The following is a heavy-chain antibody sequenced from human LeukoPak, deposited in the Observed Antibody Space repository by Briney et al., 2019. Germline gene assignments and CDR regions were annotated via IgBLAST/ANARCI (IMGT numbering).Heavy chain of an antibody. V-gene: IGHV1-18*01. D-gene: IGHD3-10*01. CDR1: GYTFTSYG. J-gene: IGHJ4*02. Sequence: GASVKVSCKASGYTFTSYGISWVRQAPGQGLEWMGWISAYNGTTNYAQKLQGRVTMTTDTSTSTAYMELRSLRSDDTAVYYCARDGSGSGRPYYGYWGQGTLVTVSS. CDR3: ARDGSGSGRPYYGY. CDR2: ISAYNGTT.